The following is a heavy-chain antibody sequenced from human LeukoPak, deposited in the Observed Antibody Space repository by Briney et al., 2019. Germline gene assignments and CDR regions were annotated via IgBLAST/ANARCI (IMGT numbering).Heavy chain of an antibody. CDR1: GFTFSSFA. D-gene: IGHD3-10*01. J-gene: IGHJ4*02. CDR2: ISGSGAAT. CDR3: AKALGGSGTYYNAY. V-gene: IGHV3-23*01. Sequence: GGSLRLSCAASGFTFSSFAMSWVRQAPGKGLEWVSVISGSGAATYYADSVKGRFTISRDNSKNTLYLQMNSRRAEDTAVYYCAKALGGSGTYYNAYWGQGTLVTVSS.